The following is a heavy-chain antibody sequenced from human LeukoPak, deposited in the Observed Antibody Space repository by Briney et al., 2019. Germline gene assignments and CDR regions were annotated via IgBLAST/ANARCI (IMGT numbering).Heavy chain of an antibody. D-gene: IGHD2-2*01. CDR1: GFTFSSYA. J-gene: IGHJ4*02. V-gene: IGHV3-30-3*01. CDR3: ARVVVVPAATTSYYFDY. CDR2: ISYDGSNK. Sequence: PGGSLRLSCAASGFTFSSYAMHWVRQAPGKGLEWVAVISYDGSNKYYADSVKGRFTISRDNSKNTLYLQMNSLRAEDTAAYYCARVVVVPAATTSYYFDYWGQGTLVTVSS.